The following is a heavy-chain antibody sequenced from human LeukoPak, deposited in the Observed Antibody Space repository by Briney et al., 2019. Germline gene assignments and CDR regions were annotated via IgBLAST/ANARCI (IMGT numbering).Heavy chain of an antibody. J-gene: IGHJ4*02. CDR1: GFTFSSYG. D-gene: IGHD4-11*01. Sequence: GSLRLSCAASGFTFSSYGMHWVRQAPGKGLEWVAFVRYDGSNKYYADSVKGRFTISTDNSKNTLYLQMNSLRAEDTAVYYCAKGDSHYFDYWGQGTLVTVSS. V-gene: IGHV3-30*02. CDR3: AKGDSHYFDY. CDR2: VRYDGSNK.